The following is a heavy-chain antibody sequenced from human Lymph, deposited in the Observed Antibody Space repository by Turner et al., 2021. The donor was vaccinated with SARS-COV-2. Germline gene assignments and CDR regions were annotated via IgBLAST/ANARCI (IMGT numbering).Heavy chain of an antibody. CDR2: ISSSSSYI. Sequence: VQPVESGGGLVKPGGSLRLSCSASGFTFSTYSMNWVRQAPGKGLEWISSISSSSSYIDYADSVKGRFTISRDDAKNSLYLQMNSLRAEDTAVYYCARDIPTAADYFDYWGQGTLVTVSS. CDR1: GFTFSTYS. J-gene: IGHJ4*02. V-gene: IGHV3-21*01. CDR3: ARDIPTAADYFDY. D-gene: IGHD2-21*02.